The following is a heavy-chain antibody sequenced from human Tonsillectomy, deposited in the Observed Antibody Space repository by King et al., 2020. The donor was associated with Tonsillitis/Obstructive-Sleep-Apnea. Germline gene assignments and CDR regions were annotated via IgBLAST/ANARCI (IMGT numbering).Heavy chain of an antibody. CDR1: GLTFTNYG. CDR3: AKDQYYYDSSCFADYMDV. D-gene: IGHD3-22*01. J-gene: IGHJ6*03. CDR2: ISYDGSNK. V-gene: IGHV3-30*18. Sequence: VQLVESGGGVVQPGRSLRLSCAASGLTFTNYGIHWVRQAPGKGLEWSAFISYDGSNKYYADSVKGRFTISRDNSKNMLDLQMNSLRVEDTAVYYCAKDQYYYDSSCFADYMDVWGKGTAVTVSS.